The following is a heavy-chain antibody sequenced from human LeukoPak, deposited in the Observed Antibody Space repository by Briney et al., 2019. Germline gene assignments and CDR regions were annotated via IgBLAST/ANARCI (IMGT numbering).Heavy chain of an antibody. CDR2: INNDGSNA. CDR3: ARDYGTTTLDY. J-gene: IGHJ4*02. D-gene: IGHD1-1*01. Sequence: PGGSLRLSCAASRFTFSNYWMHWVRQAPGKGLIWVSRINNDGSNAAYADSVKGRFTISRDNAKNTLYLQMNSLRAEDTAVYYCARDYGTTTLDYWGQGTLVTVYS. V-gene: IGHV3-74*03. CDR1: RFTFSNYW.